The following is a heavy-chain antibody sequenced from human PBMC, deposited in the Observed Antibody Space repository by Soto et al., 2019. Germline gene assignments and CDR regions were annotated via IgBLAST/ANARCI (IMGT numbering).Heavy chain of an antibody. Sequence: PSETLSLTCTVSGGSSSSDYWSWIRQPPGKGLEWIGYIYYSGSTNYNPSLKSRVTISVDTSKNQFSLKLSSVTAADTAVYYCARLQQIVVVTANNRLDAVDIWGPGTMVTV. CDR2: IYYSGST. CDR1: GGSSSSDY. D-gene: IGHD2-21*02. CDR3: ARLQQIVVVTANNRLDAVDI. V-gene: IGHV4-59*01. J-gene: IGHJ3*02.